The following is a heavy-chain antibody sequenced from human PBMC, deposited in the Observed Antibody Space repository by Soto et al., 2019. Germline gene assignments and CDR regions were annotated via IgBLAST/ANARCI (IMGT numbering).Heavy chain of an antibody. CDR2: ISGSGGST. J-gene: IGHJ4*02. V-gene: IGHV3-23*01. CDR3: AKSTAMVYADLGDY. CDR1: GFTFSSYA. Sequence: GSLRLSCAASGFTFSSYAMSWVRQAPGKGLEWASGISGSGGSTYYADSVKGRFTISRDNSKNTLYVQMNSLRAEDTAVYYCAKSTAMVYADLGDYSGEGALAPVYS. D-gene: IGHD2-8*01.